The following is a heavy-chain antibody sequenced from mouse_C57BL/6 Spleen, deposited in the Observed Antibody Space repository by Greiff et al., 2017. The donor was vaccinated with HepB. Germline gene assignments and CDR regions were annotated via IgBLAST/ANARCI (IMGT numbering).Heavy chain of an antibody. Sequence: VKLQESGPGLVQPSQSLSITCTVSGFSLTSYGVHWVRQSPGKGLEWLGVIWRGGSTDYNAAFMSRLSITKDNSKSQVFFKMNSLQADDTAIYYCAKKDGNYAAMDYWGQGTSVTVSS. V-gene: IGHV2-5*01. CDR2: IWRGGST. CDR3: AKKDGNYAAMDY. D-gene: IGHD2-1*01. CDR1: GFSLTSYG. J-gene: IGHJ4*01.